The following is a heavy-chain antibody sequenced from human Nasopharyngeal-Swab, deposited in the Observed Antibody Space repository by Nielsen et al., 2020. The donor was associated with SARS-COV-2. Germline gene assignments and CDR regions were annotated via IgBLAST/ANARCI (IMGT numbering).Heavy chain of an antibody. Sequence: SCAASGFPFSSYAMHWVRQAPGKGLEWVAVISYDGSNKYYADSVKGRFTISRDNSKNTLYLQMNSLRAEDTAVYYCASAYGGSYWYFDLWGRGTLVTVS. CDR3: ASAYGGSYWYFDL. J-gene: IGHJ2*01. V-gene: IGHV3-30-3*01. D-gene: IGHD4-23*01. CDR2: ISYDGSNK. CDR1: GFPFSSYA.